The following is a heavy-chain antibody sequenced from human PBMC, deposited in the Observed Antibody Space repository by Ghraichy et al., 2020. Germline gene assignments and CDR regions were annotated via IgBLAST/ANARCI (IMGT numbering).Heavy chain of an antibody. D-gene: IGHD6-19*01. J-gene: IGHJ4*02. Sequence: SETLSLTCAVYGGSFSGYYWSWIRQPPGKGLEWIGEINHSGSTNYNPSLKSRVTISVDTSKNQFSLKLSSVTAADTAVYYCATLRGGWYYLWGQGTLVTVSS. CDR1: GGSFSGYY. V-gene: IGHV4-34*01. CDR2: INHSGST. CDR3: ATLRGGWYYL.